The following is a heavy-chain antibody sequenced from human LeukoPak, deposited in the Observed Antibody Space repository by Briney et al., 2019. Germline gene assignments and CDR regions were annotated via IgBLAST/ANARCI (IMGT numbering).Heavy chain of an antibody. Sequence: GSLRLSCAASGFTFDDYTMQWVRQAPGKGLEWVSVISWDGGSTYCADSVKGRFTISRDNSKNSLYLQMNSLRTEDTAFYYCAKDMGIAVAGTIDYWGQGTLVTVSS. CDR1: GFTFDDYT. V-gene: IGHV3-43*01. J-gene: IGHJ4*02. D-gene: IGHD6-19*01. CDR2: ISWDGGST. CDR3: AKDMGIAVAGTIDY.